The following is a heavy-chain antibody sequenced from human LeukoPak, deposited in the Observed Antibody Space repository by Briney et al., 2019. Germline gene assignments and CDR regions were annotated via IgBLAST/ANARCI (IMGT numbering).Heavy chain of an antibody. CDR2: TTTDGSST. CDR1: GFTFSNYW. V-gene: IGHV3-74*01. Sequence: GGSLRLPCAASGFTFSNYWMHWVRLAPGKGLVCVSRTTTDGSSTTYADSVKGRFTIPRDNAKNTLYLHMNSLRAEDTAVYYCARDLEACGGDCYAFDYWGQGTLVTVSS. CDR3: ARDLEACGGDCYAFDY. D-gene: IGHD2-21*02. J-gene: IGHJ4*02.